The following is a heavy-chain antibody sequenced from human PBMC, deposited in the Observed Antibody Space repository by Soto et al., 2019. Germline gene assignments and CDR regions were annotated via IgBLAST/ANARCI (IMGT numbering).Heavy chain of an antibody. V-gene: IGHV3-21*01. CDR3: ARDHDYGEVIFDY. J-gene: IGHJ4*02. CDR2: ISSSSSYI. CDR1: GFTFSSYS. D-gene: IGHD4-17*01. Sequence: PGGSLRLSCAASGFTFSSYSMNWVRQAPGKGLEWVSSISSSSSYIYYADSVKGRFTISRDNAKNSLYLQMNSLRAEDTAVYYCARDHDYGEVIFDYWGQGTLVTVSS.